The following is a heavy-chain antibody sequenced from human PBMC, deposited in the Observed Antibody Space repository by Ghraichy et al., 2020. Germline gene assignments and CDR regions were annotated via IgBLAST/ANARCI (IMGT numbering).Heavy chain of an antibody. CDR1: GFTFSDYY. CDR3: ARDRKAAVYAFDI. CDR2: ISSSSSYT. Sequence: LSLTCAASGFTFSDYYMSWIRQAPGKGLEWVSYISSSSSYTNYADSVKGRFTISRDNAKNSLYLQMNSLRAEDTAVYYCARDRKAAVYAFDIWGQGTMVTVSS. D-gene: IGHD6-13*01. J-gene: IGHJ3*02. V-gene: IGHV3-11*06.